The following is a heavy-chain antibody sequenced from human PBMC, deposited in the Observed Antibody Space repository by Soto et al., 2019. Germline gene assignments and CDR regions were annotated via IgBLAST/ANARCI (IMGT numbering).Heavy chain of an antibody. V-gene: IGHV1-46*01. J-gene: IGHJ4*02. CDR3: ARDRVDIYSSGWYYFDY. Sequence: ASVKVSCKASGYTFTSYYMHWVRQAPGQGLEWMGIINPSGGSTSYAQKFQGWVTMTRDTSISTAYMELSRLRSDDTAVYYCARDRVDIYSSGWYYFDYWGQGTLVTVSS. CDR1: GYTFTSYY. D-gene: IGHD6-19*01. CDR2: INPSGGST.